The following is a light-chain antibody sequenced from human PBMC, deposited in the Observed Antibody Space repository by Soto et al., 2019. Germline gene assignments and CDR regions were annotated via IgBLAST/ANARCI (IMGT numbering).Light chain of an antibody. J-gene: IGKJ4*01. CDR3: QQASSFPLT. CDR1: QVISSW. V-gene: IGKV1-12*01. Sequence: IQMTQSPSSVSASVGDSVTITCRASQVISSWLAWYQVKPGKAPKLLIYGASNRESGVPSRFSASESLTLFTLTINSLQPEDFATYYCQQASSFPLTFGGGTTVEI. CDR2: GAS.